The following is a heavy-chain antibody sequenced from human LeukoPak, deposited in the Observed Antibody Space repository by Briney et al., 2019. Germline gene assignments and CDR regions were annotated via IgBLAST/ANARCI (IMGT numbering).Heavy chain of an antibody. D-gene: IGHD6-13*01. CDR1: GFTFSSYS. Sequence: GGSLRLSCAASGFTFSSYSMNWVRQAPGKGLEWVSSISSSSSYIYYADSVKGRFTISRDKAKNSLYLQVNSLRAEDMAVYYCARTAAAVYDAFDIWGQGTMVTVSS. J-gene: IGHJ3*02. V-gene: IGHV3-21*01. CDR2: ISSSSSYI. CDR3: ARTAAAVYDAFDI.